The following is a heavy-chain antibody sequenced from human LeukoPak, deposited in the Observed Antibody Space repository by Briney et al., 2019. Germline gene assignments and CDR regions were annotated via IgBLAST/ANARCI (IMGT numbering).Heavy chain of an antibody. J-gene: IGHJ6*02. V-gene: IGHV4-4*02. CDR1: GGSISSSNW. CDR3: ARAMVTGDYYYYYGMDV. CDR2: IYYSGST. Sequence: SGTLSLTCAVSGGSISSSNWWSWVRQPPGKGLEWIGGIYYSGSTYYNPSLKSRVTISVDTSKNQFSLKLSSATAADTAVYYCARAMVTGDYYYYYGMDVWGQGTTVTVSS. D-gene: IGHD5-18*01.